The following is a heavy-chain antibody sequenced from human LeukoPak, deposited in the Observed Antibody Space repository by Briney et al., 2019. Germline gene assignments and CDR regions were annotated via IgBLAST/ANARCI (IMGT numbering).Heavy chain of an antibody. Sequence: PSETLSLTCTVSGGSISNYYWNWIRQPAGKGLEWIGRKSVSGHTNYRSSLESRVTMSVDTSKNQFSLRLNSVTTADTAVYYCARHPCLNCSGGAFDIWGQGTMVTVSS. CDR1: GGSISNYY. V-gene: IGHV4-4*07. D-gene: IGHD2-15*01. CDR2: KSVSGHT. CDR3: ARHPCLNCSGGAFDI. J-gene: IGHJ3*02.